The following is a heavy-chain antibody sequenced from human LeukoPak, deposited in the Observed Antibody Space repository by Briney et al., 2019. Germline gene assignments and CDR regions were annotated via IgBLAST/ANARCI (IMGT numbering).Heavy chain of an antibody. CDR2: IYHIGST. CDR3: ARSPYYYYYMDV. V-gene: IGHV4-38-2*02. Sequence: PSETLSLTCTVSGYSISSGYYWGWIRQPPGKGLEWIGSIYHIGSTYYNPSLKSRVTISVDTSKNQFSLKLSSVTAADTAVYYCARSPYYYYYMDVWGKGTTVTVSS. J-gene: IGHJ6*03. CDR1: GYSISSGYY.